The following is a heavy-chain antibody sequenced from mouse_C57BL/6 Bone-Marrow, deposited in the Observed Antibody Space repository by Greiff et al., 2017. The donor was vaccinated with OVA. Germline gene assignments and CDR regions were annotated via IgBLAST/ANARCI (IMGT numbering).Heavy chain of an antibody. J-gene: IGHJ2*01. Sequence: QVQLQQSGAELVRPGASVTLSCKASGYTFTDYEMHWVKQTPVHGLEWIGAIDPETGGTAYNQKFKGKAILTADKSSSTAYMELRSLTNEDSAVYYCKTGPDYWGQGTTLTVSS. D-gene: IGHD4-1*01. CDR3: KTGPDY. CDR2: IDPETGGT. V-gene: IGHV1-15*01. CDR1: GYTFTDYE.